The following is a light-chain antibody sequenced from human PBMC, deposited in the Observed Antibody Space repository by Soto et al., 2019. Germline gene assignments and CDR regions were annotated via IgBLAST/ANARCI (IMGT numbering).Light chain of an antibody. CDR1: NIGSKS. CDR3: QVLDSSSGGV. Sequence: SYELTQPPSVSVAPGQTARITCGGNNIGSKSVHWYQQKPGQAPVLVVYDDSDRPPGIPERFSGSNSGNTATLAISRVEAGDEADYYCQVLDSSSGGVFGGGTKLTVL. CDR2: DDS. V-gene: IGLV3-21*02. J-gene: IGLJ3*02.